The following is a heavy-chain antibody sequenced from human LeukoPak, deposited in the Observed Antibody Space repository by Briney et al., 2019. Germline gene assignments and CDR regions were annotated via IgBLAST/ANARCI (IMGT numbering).Heavy chain of an antibody. CDR1: GFTFSSYG. J-gene: IGHJ6*02. Sequence: GGSLRLSCAASGFTFSSYGMSWVRQAPGQGLEWVSGISGSGGATYYAGSVQGWFTMSRDNSKNTLYLQMNSLRADDTAIYYCAKNDGYRYGRNYGMDVWGQGTTVTVSS. CDR3: AKNDGYRYGRNYGMDV. D-gene: IGHD5-18*01. CDR2: ISGSGGAT. V-gene: IGHV3-23*01.